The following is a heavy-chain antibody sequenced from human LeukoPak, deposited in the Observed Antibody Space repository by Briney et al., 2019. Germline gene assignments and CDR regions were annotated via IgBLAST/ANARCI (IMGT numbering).Heavy chain of an antibody. CDR2: ISSGSSYI. V-gene: IGHV3-21*01. J-gene: IGHJ3*02. CDR3: ARALSVTNAFDI. D-gene: IGHD4-17*01. Sequence: GGSLRLSCAASGFTFSSNNMNWVRQAPGEGLEWISSISSGSSYIYYADSVKGRFTISRDNAKNSLYLQMNNLRAEDTAVYYCARALSVTNAFDIWGQGTVVTVSS. CDR1: GFTFSSNN.